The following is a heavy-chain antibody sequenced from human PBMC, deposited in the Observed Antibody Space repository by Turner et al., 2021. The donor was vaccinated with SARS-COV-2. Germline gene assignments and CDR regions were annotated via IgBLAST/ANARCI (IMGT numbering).Heavy chain of an antibody. J-gene: IGHJ4*02. Sequence: EVQLVKSGGGVVQPGGSLGLSWAAAGFTVSSNYMSWVRRAPGQGLEWVSLIYSGGSTGYAEPVKGRFTISRDNSKNTLALQMNSLRAEDTAVYYCARHKWRRGAFWGQGTLVTVSS. CDR2: IYSGGST. D-gene: IGHD5-12*01. CDR3: ARHKWRRGAF. CDR1: GFTVSSNY. V-gene: IGHV3-66*04.